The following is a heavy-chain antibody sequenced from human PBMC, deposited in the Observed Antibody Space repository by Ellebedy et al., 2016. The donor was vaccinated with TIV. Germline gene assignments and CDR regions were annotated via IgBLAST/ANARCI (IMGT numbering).Heavy chain of an antibody. CDR3: VGFGVFNL. J-gene: IGHJ5*02. CDR2: IKTDGSET. D-gene: IGHD3-3*01. V-gene: IGHV3-7*01. Sequence: PGGSLRLSCAAWGFSFSNSWMSWVRQAPGKGLEWVAHIKTDGSETYYVDSVKGRFTISRENAKNALFLQMDGLRVDDSAVYYCVGFGVFNLWGQGAPVTVSS. CDR1: GFSFSNSW.